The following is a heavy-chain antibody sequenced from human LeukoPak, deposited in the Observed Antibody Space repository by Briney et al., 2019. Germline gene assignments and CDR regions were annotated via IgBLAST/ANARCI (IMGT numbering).Heavy chain of an antibody. Sequence: SETLSLTCTVSGGSISSYYWSWIRQPPGKGLEWIGYIYYSGSTNYNPSLKSRVTISVDTSKNQFSLKLSSVTAADTAVYYCAREVLEIAAAGPYNNWFDPWGQGTLVTVS. CDR1: GGSISSYY. J-gene: IGHJ5*02. D-gene: IGHD6-13*01. CDR3: AREVLEIAAAGPYNNWFDP. CDR2: IYYSGST. V-gene: IGHV4-59*01.